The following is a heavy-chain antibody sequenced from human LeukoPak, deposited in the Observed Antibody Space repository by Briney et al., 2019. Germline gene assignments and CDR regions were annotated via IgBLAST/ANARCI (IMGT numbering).Heavy chain of an antibody. CDR3: ARDGYSGYDVNWFDP. CDR2: INWNGGST. D-gene: IGHD5-12*01. Sequence: GGSLRLSCAASGFTFSSYSMNWVRQAPGKGLEWVSGINWNGGSTGYADSVKGRFTISRDNAKNSLYLQMNSLRAEDTALYYCARDGYSGYDVNWFDPWGQGTLVTVSS. CDR1: GFTFSSYS. J-gene: IGHJ5*02. V-gene: IGHV3-20*04.